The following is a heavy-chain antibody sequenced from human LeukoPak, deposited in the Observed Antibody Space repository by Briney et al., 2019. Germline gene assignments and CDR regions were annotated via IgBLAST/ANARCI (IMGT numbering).Heavy chain of an antibody. CDR2: ISGSGGST. Sequence: PGGSLRLSCAASGFTFSSYAMSWARQAPGKGLEWVSAISGSGGSTYYADSVKGRFTISRDNSKNTLYLQMNSLRAEDTAVYYCAKLHGYYYDSSGYYLDYWGQGTLVTVSS. CDR3: AKLHGYYYDSSGYYLDY. CDR1: GFTFSSYA. D-gene: IGHD3-22*01. V-gene: IGHV3-23*01. J-gene: IGHJ4*02.